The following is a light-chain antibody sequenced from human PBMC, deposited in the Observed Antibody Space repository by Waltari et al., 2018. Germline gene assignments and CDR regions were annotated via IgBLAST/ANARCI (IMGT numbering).Light chain of an antibody. V-gene: IGLV3-10*01. CDR3: YSTDLSGHDRV. J-gene: IGLJ3*02. Sequence: SYELTQPPSVSVSPGQTARITCPGDALSKKYAYWYQQKSGQAPVLVIYEDIKRPTGIPDRFSGSSSGTTATGTISGAHVDDEADYYCYSTDLSGHDRVFGGGTKLTIL. CDR1: ALSKKY. CDR2: EDI.